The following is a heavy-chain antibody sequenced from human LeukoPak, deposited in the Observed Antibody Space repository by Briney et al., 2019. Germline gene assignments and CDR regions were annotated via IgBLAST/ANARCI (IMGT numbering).Heavy chain of an antibody. Sequence: GGSLRLSCAASGFTFSSYGMHWVRQTPGKGLEWVAVISYDGSNKYYADSVKGRFTISRDNAKNSLYLQMNSLRAEDTAVYYCAELGITMIGGVWGKGTTVTVSS. J-gene: IGHJ6*04. CDR1: GFTFSSYG. CDR3: AELGITMIGGV. D-gene: IGHD3-10*02. CDR2: ISYDGSNK. V-gene: IGHV3-30*18.